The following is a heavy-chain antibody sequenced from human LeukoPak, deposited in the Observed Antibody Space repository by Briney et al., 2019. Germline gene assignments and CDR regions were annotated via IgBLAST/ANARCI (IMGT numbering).Heavy chain of an antibody. CDR2: ISWNSGSI. J-gene: IGHJ4*02. CDR3: AKEVIAVAGGYFDY. CDR1: GFTFDDYA. D-gene: IGHD6-19*01. Sequence: GRSLRLSCAASGFTFDDYAMHWVRQAPGEGLEWVSGISWNSGSIGYADSVKGRFTISRDNAKNSLYLQMNSLRAEDTALYYCAKEVIAVAGGYFDYWGQGTLVTVSS. V-gene: IGHV3-9*01.